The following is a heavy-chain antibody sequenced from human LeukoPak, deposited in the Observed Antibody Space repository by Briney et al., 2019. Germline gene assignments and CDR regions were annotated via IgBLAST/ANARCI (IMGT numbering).Heavy chain of an antibody. Sequence: SETLSLTCSVSGDSVSRGDSYWYWIRQPPGKGLEWIGTIYFSGRTYYSPSLKSRVTMSVDPSNNQFSLNLRSVTAADTAVYYCARRRYYDGSGYLEWGQGTLLSVSS. V-gene: IGHV4-39*01. D-gene: IGHD3-22*01. CDR1: GDSVSRGDSY. CDR3: ARRRYYDGSGYLE. J-gene: IGHJ1*01. CDR2: IYFSGRT.